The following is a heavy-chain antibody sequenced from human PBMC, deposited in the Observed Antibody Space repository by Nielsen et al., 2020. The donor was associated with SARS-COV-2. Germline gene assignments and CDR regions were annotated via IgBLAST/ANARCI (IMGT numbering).Heavy chain of an antibody. CDR2: IYYSGRA. Sequence: SETLSLTCTVSRGSISNYYWSWIRQSPGKGLEWIGYIYYSGRAFYNPSLKSRVIISIDTSKNRFSLRLSSVTAADTAVYYCARTAENWGPANFDYWGQGTPVTVSS. V-gene: IGHV4-30-4*01. J-gene: IGHJ4*02. CDR1: RGSISNYY. D-gene: IGHD7-27*01. CDR3: ARTAENWGPANFDY.